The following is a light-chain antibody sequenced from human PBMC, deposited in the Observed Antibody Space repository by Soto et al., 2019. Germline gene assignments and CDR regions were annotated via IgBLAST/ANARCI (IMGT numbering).Light chain of an antibody. CDR1: HSVSSSY. CDR2: GAS. Sequence: EIVLTQSPGTLSLSPGERATLSCGASHSVSSSYLAWYQKKPGQAPRLLIYGASSRATGIPDRFSGSGSGTDFTLTISRLEPEDFAVYYCQHYGISPPITFGQGTRLEIK. J-gene: IGKJ5*01. V-gene: IGKV3-20*01. CDR3: QHYGISPPIT.